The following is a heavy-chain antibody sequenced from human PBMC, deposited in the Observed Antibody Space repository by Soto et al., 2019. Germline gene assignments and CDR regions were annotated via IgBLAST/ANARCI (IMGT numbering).Heavy chain of an antibody. Sequence: PSETLSLTCAVYGGSFSGYYWSWIRQPPGKGLEWIGEINHSGSTNYNPSLKSRVTISVDTSKNQFSLKLSSVTAADTAVYYCARGVYDFWSGSGLYYMDVWGKGTTVTVS. D-gene: IGHD3-3*01. J-gene: IGHJ6*03. CDR1: GGSFSGYY. V-gene: IGHV4-34*01. CDR3: ARGVYDFWSGSGLYYMDV. CDR2: INHSGST.